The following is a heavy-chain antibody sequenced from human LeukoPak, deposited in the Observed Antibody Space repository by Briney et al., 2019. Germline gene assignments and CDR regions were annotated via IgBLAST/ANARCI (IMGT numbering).Heavy chain of an antibody. CDR3: ARLSGDPEYYYDSSGYYQFDY. V-gene: IGHV4-59*08. J-gene: IGHJ4*02. D-gene: IGHD3-22*01. CDR1: GGSISSYY. CDR2: IYYSGST. Sequence: SETLSLTCTVSGGSISSYYWSWIRQPPGKGLEWIGYIYYSGSTNYNPSLKSRVTISVNTSKNQFSLKLSSVTAADTAVYYCARLSGDPEYYYDSSGYYQFDYWGQGTLVTVSS.